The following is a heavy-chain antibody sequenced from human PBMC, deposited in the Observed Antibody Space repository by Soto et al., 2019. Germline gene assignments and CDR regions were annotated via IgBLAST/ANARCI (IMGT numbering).Heavy chain of an antibody. CDR3: TRAHCTSNSCYKVYCMDV. J-gene: IGHJ6*02. D-gene: IGHD2-2*02. Sequence: PGGSLRLSCTASGFTFGDYTMTWVRQAPGKGLEWVGLIRRRALGGTTEYAASVRGRFTISRDDSKSIAYLQMDSLKTEDTAVYYCTRAHCTSNSCYKVYCMDVCRQGTTLTASS. V-gene: IGHV3-49*04. CDR1: GFTFGDYT. CDR2: IRRRALGGTT.